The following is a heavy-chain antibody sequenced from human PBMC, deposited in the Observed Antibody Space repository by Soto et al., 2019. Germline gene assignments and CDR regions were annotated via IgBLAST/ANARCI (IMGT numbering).Heavy chain of an antibody. J-gene: IGHJ4*02. CDR1: GGSIRSALYY. D-gene: IGHD1-1*01. Sequence: QLQLLESGPGLVKSSETLSLTCTVSGGSIRSALYYWGWIRQPPGQGLEWIGNIYYHGDTYYNPFIQSRVSISVDTYRNQISLRLSYVTAGDTAVYYCARLTLDGTRYFDYWGQGAVVTVSS. V-gene: IGHV4-39*01. CDR2: IYYHGDT. CDR3: ARLTLDGTRYFDY.